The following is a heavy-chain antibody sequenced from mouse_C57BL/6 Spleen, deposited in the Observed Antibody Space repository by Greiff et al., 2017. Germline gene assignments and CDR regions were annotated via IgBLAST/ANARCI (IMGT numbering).Heavy chain of an antibody. CDR3: ARDEEGAMDY. Sequence: EVKLVESGGGLVKPGGSLKLSCAASGFTFSSYAMSWVRQTPEKRLEWVATISDGGSYTYYPDNVKGRFTISRDNAKNNLYLQMSHLKSEDTAMYYCARDEEGAMDYWGQGTSGTVSS. V-gene: IGHV5-4*01. CDR2: ISDGGSYT. J-gene: IGHJ4*01. CDR1: GFTFSSYA.